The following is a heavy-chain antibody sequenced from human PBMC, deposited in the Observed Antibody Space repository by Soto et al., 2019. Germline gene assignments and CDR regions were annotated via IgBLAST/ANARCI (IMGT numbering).Heavy chain of an antibody. CDR3: ARRYSSNWFDP. CDR2: IYYSGST. Sequence: QVQLQESGPGLVKPSQTLSLTCTVSGGSISSGGYYWSWIRQHPGKGMEWIGYIYYSGSTYYNPALKSRVTISVDTSKNQFSLKLSSVTAADTAVYYCARRYSSNWFDPWGQGTLVTVSS. V-gene: IGHV4-31*03. D-gene: IGHD1-1*01. CDR1: GGSISSGGYY. J-gene: IGHJ5*02.